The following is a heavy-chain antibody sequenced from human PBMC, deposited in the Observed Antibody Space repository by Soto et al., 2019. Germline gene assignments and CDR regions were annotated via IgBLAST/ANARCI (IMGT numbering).Heavy chain of an antibody. CDR2: IYYSGST. CDR1: GGSFSGYY. J-gene: IGHJ6*02. D-gene: IGHD3-10*01. CDR3: ASSSFLRSGDLFHGLDV. Sequence: SETLSLTCAVYGGSFSGYYWSWIRQPPGKGFEWIGSIYYSGSTYYNPSLKSRVTISVDTSKNQFSLKLSSVTAADTAVYYCASSSFLRSGDLFHGLDVWGQGTTVTVSS. V-gene: IGHV4-34*01.